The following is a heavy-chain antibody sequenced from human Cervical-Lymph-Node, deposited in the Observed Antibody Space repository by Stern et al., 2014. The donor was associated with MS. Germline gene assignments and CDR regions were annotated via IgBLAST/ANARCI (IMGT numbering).Heavy chain of an antibody. CDR3: AKDQDFGGYLGLLDH. Sequence: VQLVESGGRVVRPGGSLRLSCEVSGVAFKNYGMHWVRQAPGKGLEWVAVMSDDGDVEYYGESVRGRFTISRDNSKNTLYLQMSSLSAEDTALYFCAKDQDFGGYLGLLDHWGQGTPVIVSS. CDR2: MSDDGDVE. J-gene: IGHJ4*02. D-gene: IGHD4-23*01. V-gene: IGHV3-30*18. CDR1: GVAFKNYG.